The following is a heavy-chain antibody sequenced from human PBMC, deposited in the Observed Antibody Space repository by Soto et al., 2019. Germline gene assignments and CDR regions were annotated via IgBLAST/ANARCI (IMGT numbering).Heavy chain of an antibody. CDR2: IYFTGNT. CDR1: GGSINSGDYY. J-gene: IGHJ4*02. CDR3: VRVLASGYSSSWYLDY. D-gene: IGHD6-13*01. V-gene: IGHV4-31*03. Sequence: QVQLQESGPGLVKPSESLSLTCTVSGGSINSGDYYWSWIRQHPGKGLEWIGNIYFTGNTFYIPSLKSRVSISLDTPKNQFSLKLSSVTAADTAIYYCVRVLASGYSSSWYLDYWGQGTLVTVSS.